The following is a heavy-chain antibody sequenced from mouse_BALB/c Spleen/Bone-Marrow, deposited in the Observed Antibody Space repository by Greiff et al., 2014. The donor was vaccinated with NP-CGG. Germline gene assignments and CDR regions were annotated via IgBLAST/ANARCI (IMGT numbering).Heavy chain of an antibody. CDR3: TKPSFYYGSSYWYFDV. Sequence: VQLQQPGAELAEPGASVKLSCTASGFNIKDTYMHWVKQRPEQGLEWIGRIDPANGDTKYDPKFQGKATITADTSSNTAYLQLSSLTSEDTAVYYCTKPSFYYGSSYWYFDVWGAGTTVTVSS. J-gene: IGHJ1*01. V-gene: IGHV14-3*02. D-gene: IGHD1-1*01. CDR1: GFNIKDTY. CDR2: IDPANGDT.